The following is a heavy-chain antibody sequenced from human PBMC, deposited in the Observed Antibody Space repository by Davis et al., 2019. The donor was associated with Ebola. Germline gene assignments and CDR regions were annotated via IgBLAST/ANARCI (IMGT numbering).Heavy chain of an antibody. J-gene: IGHJ4*02. V-gene: IGHV1-69*13. D-gene: IGHD4-17*01. CDR2: IIPIFGTA. Sequence: AASVKVSCKASGYTFTSYAISWVRQAPGQGLEWMGGIIPIFGTANYAQKFQGRVTITADESTSTAYMELSSLRSEDTAVYYCARDHGDYGTDYWGQGTLVTVSS. CDR3: ARDHGDYGTDY. CDR1: GYTFTSYA.